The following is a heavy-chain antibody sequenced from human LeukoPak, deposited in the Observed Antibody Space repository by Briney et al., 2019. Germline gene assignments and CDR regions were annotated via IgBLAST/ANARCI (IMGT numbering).Heavy chain of an antibody. J-gene: IGHJ6*02. CDR3: ARDKGLPLRYFDWHPGSAYYYYGMDV. D-gene: IGHD3-9*01. CDR1: GYTFTSYG. Sequence: GASVKVSCKASGYTFTSYGISWVRQAPGQGLEWMGWISAYNGNTNYAQKLQGRVTMTTDTSTSTAYMELRSLRSDDTAVYYCARDKGLPLRYFDWHPGSAYYYYGMDVWGQGTTVTVSS. CDR2: ISAYNGNT. V-gene: IGHV1-18*01.